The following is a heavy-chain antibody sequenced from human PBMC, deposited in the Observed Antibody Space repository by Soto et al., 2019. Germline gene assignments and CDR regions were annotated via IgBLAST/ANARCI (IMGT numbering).Heavy chain of an antibody. D-gene: IGHD3-10*01. CDR2: IYYSGST. CDR1: GGSISSSSYY. J-gene: IGHJ4*02. CDR3: ARGYETKPLWFGESNGGN. V-gene: IGHV4-39*01. Sequence: QLQLQESGPGLVKPSETLSLTCTVSGGSISSSSYYWGWIRQPPGKGLEWIGSIYYSGSTYYNPSLKSRVTISVDTSKNQFSLKLSSVTAADTAVYYCARGYETKPLWFGESNGGNWGQGTLVTVSS.